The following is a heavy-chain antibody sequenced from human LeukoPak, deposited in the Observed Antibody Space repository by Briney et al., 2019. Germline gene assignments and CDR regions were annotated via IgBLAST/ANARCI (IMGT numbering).Heavy chain of an antibody. V-gene: IGHV3-30*18. CDR2: ISYDGSNK. D-gene: IGHD6-19*01. Sequence: GSLRLSCAASGFTFSSYGMHWVRQAPGKGLEWVAVISYDGSNKYYADSVKGRFTISRDNSKNTLYLQMNSLRAEDTAVYYCAKEPRYSSGWYYYYYGMDVWGQGTTVTVSS. J-gene: IGHJ6*02. CDR3: AKEPRYSSGWYYYYYGMDV. CDR1: GFTFSSYG.